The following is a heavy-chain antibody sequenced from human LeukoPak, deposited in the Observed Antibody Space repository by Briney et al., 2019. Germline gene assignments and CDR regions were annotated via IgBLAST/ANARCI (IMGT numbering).Heavy chain of an antibody. J-gene: IGHJ4*02. D-gene: IGHD2-2*02. V-gene: IGHV5-51*01. CDR3: ASFLGYCSSTSCYNRYFDY. CDR2: IYPGDSDT. CDR1: GYSFTSYW. Sequence: KHGESLKISCKGSGYSFTSYWIGWVRQMPGKGLEWMGIIYPGDSDTRYSPSFQGQVTISADKSISTAYLQWSSLKASDTAMYYYASFLGYCSSTSCYNRYFDYWGQGTLVTVSS.